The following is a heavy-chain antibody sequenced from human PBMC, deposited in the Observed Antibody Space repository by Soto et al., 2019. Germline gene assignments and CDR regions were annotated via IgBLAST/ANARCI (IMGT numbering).Heavy chain of an antibody. D-gene: IGHD1-20*01. V-gene: IGHV1-3*01. J-gene: IGHJ6*03. CDR2: INAGNGNT. Sequence: ASVKVSCKASGYTFTSYAMHWVRQATGQKLEWMGWINAGNGNTKYSQKFQGRVTITRDTSASTAYMELSSLRSEDTAVYYCARDRGITGTRQGGYYYMDVWGKGTTVTVSS. CDR3: ARDRGITGTRQGGYYYMDV. CDR1: GYTFTSYA.